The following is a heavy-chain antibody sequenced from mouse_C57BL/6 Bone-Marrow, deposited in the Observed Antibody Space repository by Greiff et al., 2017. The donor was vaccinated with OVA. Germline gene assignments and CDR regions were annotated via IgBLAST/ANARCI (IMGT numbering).Heavy chain of an antibody. Sequence: QVQLQQSGAELVKPGASVKISCKASGYTFTDYYINWVKQRPGQGLEWIGKIGPGSGRTYYNEKFKGKATLTADTSSSTAYMQLSSLTSVDSSVYFFSRSPNYYGSRVAWSAYWGQGTLVTVSA. CDR3: SRSPNYYGSRVAWSAY. V-gene: IGHV1-77*01. D-gene: IGHD1-1*01. CDR1: GYTFTDYY. J-gene: IGHJ3*01. CDR2: IGPGSGRT.